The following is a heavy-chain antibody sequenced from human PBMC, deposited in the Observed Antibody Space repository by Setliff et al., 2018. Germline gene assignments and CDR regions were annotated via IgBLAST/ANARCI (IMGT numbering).Heavy chain of an antibody. J-gene: IGHJ4*02. D-gene: IGHD3-10*01. Sequence: SETLSLTCTVSDGSISTYYWSWIRQPPGKRLEWIGFIHHSGSTHYNPSLKSRVTISVDTSKNQFSLKLSSVTAADTAVYYCARHEFVGGYYGSVTYRHFDYWGQGILVTVSS. V-gene: IGHV4-59*08. CDR1: DGSISTYY. CDR2: IHHSGST. CDR3: ARHEFVGGYYGSVTYRHFDY.